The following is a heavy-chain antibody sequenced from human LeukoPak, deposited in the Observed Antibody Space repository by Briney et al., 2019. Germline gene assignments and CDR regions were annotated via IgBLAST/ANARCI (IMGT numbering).Heavy chain of an antibody. V-gene: IGHV3-74*01. D-gene: IGHD5-12*01. CDR3: ARDLGQWLRSRRGLDY. J-gene: IGHJ4*02. Sequence: GGSLRLSCAASGFTFSSYWMHWVRQAPGEGLVWVSRINSDGSSTSYADSVKGRFTISRDSAKNTLYLQMNSLRAEDTAVYYCARDLGQWLRSRRGLDYWGQGTLVTVSS. CDR2: INSDGSST. CDR1: GFTFSSYW.